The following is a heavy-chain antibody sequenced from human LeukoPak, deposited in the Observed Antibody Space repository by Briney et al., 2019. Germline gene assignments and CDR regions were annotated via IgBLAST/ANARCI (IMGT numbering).Heavy chain of an antibody. J-gene: IGHJ6*03. D-gene: IGHD2-15*01. CDR1: GFTFSSYG. CDR2: ISSTGGTT. CDR3: AKNGDRGAYCSGGSCYPYYYYSMDV. V-gene: IGHV3-23*01. Sequence: GGTLRLSCAASGFTFSSYGMSWVRQAPGKGLEWVSSISSTGGTTCYADSVKGRFTISRDNSKNTLFLQLNSLRAEDTAIYYCAKNGDRGAYCSGGSCYPYYYYSMDVWGKGTTVTISS.